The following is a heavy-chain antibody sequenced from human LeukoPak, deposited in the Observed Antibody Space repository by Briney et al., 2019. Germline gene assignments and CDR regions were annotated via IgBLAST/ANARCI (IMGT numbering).Heavy chain of an antibody. CDR3: ARSLYGDSLAD. CDR1: GGFISSSSYY. V-gene: IGHV4-39*07. J-gene: IGHJ4*02. Sequence: SETLSLTCTVSGGFISSSSYYWGWIRQPPGQGLEWIGSIYYSGTTYYNPSLQSRVTISVNTSKNQFSLKLSSVTAADTAVYYCARSLYGDSLADWGQGTLVTVSS. D-gene: IGHD4-17*01. CDR2: IYYSGTT.